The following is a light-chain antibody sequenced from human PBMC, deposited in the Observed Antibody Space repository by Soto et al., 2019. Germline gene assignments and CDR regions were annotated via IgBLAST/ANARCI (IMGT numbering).Light chain of an antibody. CDR1: QGISSY. CDR2: AAS. Sequence: IQLTQSPSSLSASVGDRVTITCRASQGISSYLTWYQQKPGKAPKLLIYAASTLQSGVPSRFSGIGSGTDFSLTISILQPEYFATYHCQQLNSYPLTFGGGTKVEIK. CDR3: QQLNSYPLT. V-gene: IGKV1-9*01. J-gene: IGKJ4*01.